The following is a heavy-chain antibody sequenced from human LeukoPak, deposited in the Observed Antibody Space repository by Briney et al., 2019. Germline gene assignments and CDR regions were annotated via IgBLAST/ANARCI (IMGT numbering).Heavy chain of an antibody. CDR3: AKNGDRGAFCTGGTCYPYFYYYMDV. CDR1: GITFSSYG. Sequence: PGGTLRLSCAASGITFSSYGMNWVRQAPGKGLEWVSSISSTGGTTYYADSVKGRFTISRDNSKDTLYLQTSSLRAEDTAIYYCAKNGDRGAFCTGGTCYPYFYYYMDVWGKGTTVTI. D-gene: IGHD2-15*01. V-gene: IGHV3-23*01. CDR2: ISSTGGTT. J-gene: IGHJ6*03.